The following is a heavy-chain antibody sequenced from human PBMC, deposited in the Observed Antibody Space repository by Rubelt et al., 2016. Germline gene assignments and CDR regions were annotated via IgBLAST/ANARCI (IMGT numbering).Heavy chain of an antibody. CDR1: GFIFSKYW. CDR2: IKRDGTTK. J-gene: IGHJ4*01. D-gene: IGHD3-16*01. Sequence: GLVQPGGSLRICCAGSGFIFSKYWMSWVRQAPGKGLEWVANIKRDGTTKYYVDSVKGRFTISRDNDKSSMCLQMNSLRVEDTAVNYCTRDLQGSKDYGVEYWGQGNLVTVSS. V-gene: IGHV3-7*03. CDR3: TRDLQGSKDYGVEY.